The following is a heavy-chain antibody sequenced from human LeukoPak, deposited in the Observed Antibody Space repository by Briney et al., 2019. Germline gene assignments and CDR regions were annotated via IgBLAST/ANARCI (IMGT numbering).Heavy chain of an antibody. D-gene: IGHD1-26*01. CDR1: GFIFSTYA. V-gene: IGHV3-23*01. CDR2: ISASGGTT. J-gene: IGHJ4*02. CDR3: AKDREILGATFDSLDY. Sequence: PGGSLRLSCVVSGFIFSTYAMTWVRQAPGKGLEWVSAISASGGTTYYADSVEGRFTISRDNSKNTLYLQMNSLRAEDTAIYYCAKDREILGATFDSLDYWGQGTLVTVSS.